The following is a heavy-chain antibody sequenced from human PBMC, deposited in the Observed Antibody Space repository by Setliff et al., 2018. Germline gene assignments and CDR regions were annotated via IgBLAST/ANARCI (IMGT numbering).Heavy chain of an antibody. CDR3: AGGPVDGGIAYSCAQYFQY. V-gene: IGHV4-34*01. CDR1: GESISDSY. J-gene: IGHJ4*01. Sequence: PSETLSLTCGVYGESISDSYWSWIRQPPGRALEWIGEDLQGGSTNYNPSLRGRVIISLDTSKRQFALRINSVTAADTGVYYCAGGPVDGGIAYSCAQYFQYWGDGTLVTVSS. D-gene: IGHD3-16*01. CDR2: DLQGGST.